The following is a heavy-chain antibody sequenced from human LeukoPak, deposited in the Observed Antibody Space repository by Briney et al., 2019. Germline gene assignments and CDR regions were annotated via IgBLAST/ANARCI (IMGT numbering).Heavy chain of an antibody. Sequence: GGSLRLSCAASGFTFSSYSMNWVRQAPGKGLEWVSYISSSSSTIYYADSVKGRFTISRDNVKNYVFLQMNSLRAEDTALYYCVRSITMFQHWGQGTLVTVSS. CDR3: VRSITMFQH. J-gene: IGHJ1*01. V-gene: IGHV3-48*04. CDR2: ISSSSSTI. CDR1: GFTFSSYS. D-gene: IGHD3-10*01.